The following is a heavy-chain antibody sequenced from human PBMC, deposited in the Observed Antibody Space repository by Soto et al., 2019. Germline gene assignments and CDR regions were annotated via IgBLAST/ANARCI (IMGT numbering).Heavy chain of an antibody. CDR3: ARAYYYDRSGSQLGYYYYGMDV. D-gene: IGHD3-22*01. V-gene: IGHV3-21*01. J-gene: IGHJ6*02. CDR2: ISSSSSYI. Sequence: GGSLRLSCAASGFTFSSYSMNWVRQAPGKGLEWVSSISSSSSYIYYADSVKGRFTNSRDNAKNSLYLQMNSLRAEDTAVYYCARAYYYDRSGSQLGYYYYGMDVWGQGTTVTVSS. CDR1: GFTFSSYS.